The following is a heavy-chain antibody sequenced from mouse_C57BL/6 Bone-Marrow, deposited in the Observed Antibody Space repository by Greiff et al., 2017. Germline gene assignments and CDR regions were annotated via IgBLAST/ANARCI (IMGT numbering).Heavy chain of an antibody. Sequence: EVQLQQSGAELVRPGASVKLSCTASGFNFKDDYMHWVKQRPEQGLEWIGWIDPENGDTEYASKFQGKATITADTSSNTAYLQLSSRTSEDTAVYYCTTPCYYYGSRRFDYWGQGTTLTVSS. CDR1: GFNFKDDY. J-gene: IGHJ2*01. CDR2: IDPENGDT. V-gene: IGHV14-4*01. CDR3: TTPCYYYGSRRFDY. D-gene: IGHD1-1*01.